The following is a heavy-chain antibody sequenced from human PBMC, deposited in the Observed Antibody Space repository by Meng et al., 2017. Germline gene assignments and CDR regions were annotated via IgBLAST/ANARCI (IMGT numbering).Heavy chain of an antibody. D-gene: IGHD6-6*01. CDR3: ARRGIAARPFYY. CDR2: INHSGST. Sequence: QVQLQQWGAGLLKPSDTLPLPWAVYGGSFSGYYWSWIRQPPGKGLEWIGEINHSGSTNYNPSLKSRVTISVDTSKNQFSLKLSSVTAADTAVYYCARRGIAARPFYYWGQGTLVTVSS. V-gene: IGHV4-34*01. J-gene: IGHJ4*02. CDR1: GGSFSGYY.